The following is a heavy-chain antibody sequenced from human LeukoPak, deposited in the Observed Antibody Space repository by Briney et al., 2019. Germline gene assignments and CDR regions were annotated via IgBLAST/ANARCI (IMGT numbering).Heavy chain of an antibody. CDR3: ARSPGRAQLWFFKN. CDR1: GFTFSSYA. Sequence: GGSLRLSCAASGFTFSSYAMSWVRQAPGKGLEWVSANSGSGGSTYYADSVKGRFTISRDNSKNTLYLQMNSLRAEDTAVYYCARSPGRAQLWFFKNWGQGTMVTVSS. V-gene: IGHV3-23*01. CDR2: NSGSGGST. D-gene: IGHD5-18*01. J-gene: IGHJ3*01.